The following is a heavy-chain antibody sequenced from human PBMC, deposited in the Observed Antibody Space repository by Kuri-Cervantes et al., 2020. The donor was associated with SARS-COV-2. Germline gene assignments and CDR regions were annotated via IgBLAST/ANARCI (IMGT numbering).Heavy chain of an antibody. D-gene: IGHD3-3*01. CDR3: ARLRFLEWYYFDY. J-gene: IGHJ4*02. CDR2: IDYSENT. Sequence: SETLSLTCAVYGGSFSGYYWAWTRQPPGKGLEWIGNIDYSENTYYNPSLMTRVTISVDTSKNHFSLNLTSVTAADTAVYYCARLRFLEWYYFDYWGQGILVTVSS. V-gene: IGHV4-34*01. CDR1: GGSFSGYY.